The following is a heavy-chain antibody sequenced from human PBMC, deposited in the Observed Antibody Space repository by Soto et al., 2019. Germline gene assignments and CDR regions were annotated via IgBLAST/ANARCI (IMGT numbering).Heavy chain of an antibody. CDR2: IKASNGNT. CDR3: ARGGPGDWNYLY. J-gene: IGHJ4*02. CDR1: GSPFTSYA. D-gene: IGHD1-7*01. V-gene: IGHV1-3*01. Sequence: ASGEVFSKASGSPFTSYAIPCARKAPGQRLEWMGWIKASNGNTKYSQKCQVRVTITRDTSASTAYMELSSLRSKDTAVYYCARGGPGDWNYLYWGQGTMVTVSS.